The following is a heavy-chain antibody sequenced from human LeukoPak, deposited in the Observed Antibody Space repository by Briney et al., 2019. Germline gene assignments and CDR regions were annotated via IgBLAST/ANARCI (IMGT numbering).Heavy chain of an antibody. CDR1: GFTFSDYY. V-gene: IGHV3-11*05. CDR2: ISSSSSYT. CDR3: ARGAQDYGVDY. D-gene: IGHD4-17*01. J-gene: IGHJ4*02. Sequence: PGGSLRLSCAASGFTFSDYYMSWIRQAPGKGLEWVSYISSSSSYTSYADSVKGRFTISRDNAKNSLYLQMNSLRAEDTAVYYCARGAQDYGVDYWGQGTLVTVSS.